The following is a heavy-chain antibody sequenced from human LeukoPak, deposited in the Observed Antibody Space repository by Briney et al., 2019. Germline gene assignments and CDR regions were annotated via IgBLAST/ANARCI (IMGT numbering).Heavy chain of an antibody. CDR2: TNHSGST. CDR1: GGSFSGYY. D-gene: IGHD6-25*01. V-gene: IGHV4-34*01. CDR3: ARSTRQRLDY. Sequence: SETLSLTCAVYGGSFSGYYWSWIRQPPGKGLEWIGETNHSGSTNYNPSLKSRVTISVDTSKNQFSLKLSSVTAADTAVYYCARSTRQRLDYWGQGTLVTVSS. J-gene: IGHJ4*02.